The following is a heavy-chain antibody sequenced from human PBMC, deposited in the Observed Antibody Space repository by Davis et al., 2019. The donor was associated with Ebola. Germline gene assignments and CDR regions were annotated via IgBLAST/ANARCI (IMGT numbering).Heavy chain of an antibody. Sequence: ASVQVSCKASGYNSISYRIYWVRQAPGQGLEWMGWISGYNGNTNYAQKLQGRVTMTTDTSTSTAYMQLRSLRSDDTAVYYCARDLGMVKSYYFDYWGQGTLVTVSS. CDR1: GYNSISYR. D-gene: IGHD5-18*01. CDR3: ARDLGMVKSYYFDY. J-gene: IGHJ4*02. V-gene: IGHV1-18*01. CDR2: ISGYNGNT.